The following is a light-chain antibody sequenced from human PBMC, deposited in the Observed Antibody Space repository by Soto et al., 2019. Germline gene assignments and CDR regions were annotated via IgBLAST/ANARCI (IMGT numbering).Light chain of an antibody. V-gene: IGKV1-6*01. CDR3: LLDYANLWA. Sequence: AIQVTQSPSSLSASVGDRVTITCRTSQGIRSALGWYQQKPGKVPKLLIYAASTLQSGVPSRFIGSGSGRDFTLTISSLQPEDFATYYCLLDYANLWAFGQGTKVEIK. CDR1: QGIRSA. J-gene: IGKJ1*01. CDR2: AAS.